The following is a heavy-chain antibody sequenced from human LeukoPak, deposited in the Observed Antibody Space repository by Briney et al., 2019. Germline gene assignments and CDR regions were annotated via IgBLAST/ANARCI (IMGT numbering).Heavy chain of an antibody. V-gene: IGHV4-34*01. Sequence: SETLSLTCAVYGGSFSGYYWSWIRQPPGKGLGWIGEINHSGSTNYNPSLKSRVTMSVDTSKNQFSLKVNSMTAADTAVYYCARDTGKSSGYLFDYWGQGTLVTVSS. CDR1: GGSFSGYY. J-gene: IGHJ4*02. CDR2: INHSGST. D-gene: IGHD6-19*01. CDR3: ARDTGKSSGYLFDY.